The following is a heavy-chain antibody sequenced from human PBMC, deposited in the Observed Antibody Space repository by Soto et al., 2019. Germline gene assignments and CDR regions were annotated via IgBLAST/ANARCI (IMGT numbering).Heavy chain of an antibody. CDR2: IFSSGST. CDR1: GGSISSDAHY. D-gene: IGHD4-17*01. CDR3: ARGPTVTTDY. Sequence: QVQLQESGPGLVKPSQTLSLTCTVSGGSISSDAHYWSWFRQPPGKGLEWIGYIFSSGSTYYNPSPKSQVSISVDTSKNQFSRKLSSVTAAYTAVYFCARGPTVTTDYWGQGALVTVSS. V-gene: IGHV4-30-4*01. J-gene: IGHJ4*02.